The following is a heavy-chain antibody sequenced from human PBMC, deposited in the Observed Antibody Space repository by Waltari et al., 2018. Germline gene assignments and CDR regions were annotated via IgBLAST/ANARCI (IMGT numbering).Heavy chain of an antibody. CDR2: FDPEDGET. J-gene: IGHJ4*02. Sequence: QVQLVQSGAEVKKPGASVKVSCKASGYTFTSYDINWVRQAPGKGLEWMGGFDPEDGETIYAQKVQGRVTMTEDTSTDTAYMELSSLRSEDTAVYYCATSGGRSAAAGIFDYWGQGTLVTVSS. CDR1: GYTFTSYD. V-gene: IGHV1-24*01. D-gene: IGHD6-13*01. CDR3: ATSGGRSAAAGIFDY.